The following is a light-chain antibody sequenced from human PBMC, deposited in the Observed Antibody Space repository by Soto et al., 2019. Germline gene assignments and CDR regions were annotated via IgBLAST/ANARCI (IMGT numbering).Light chain of an antibody. CDR3: QSYDSSLSGVV. CDR1: SSNIGAFFD. V-gene: IGLV1-40*01. Sequence: QSVLTQPPSVSGAPGQRVTISCTGSSSNIGAFFDVHWYQQLRGTAPKLLIYGNSNRPSGVPDRFSGSKSGTSASLAITGLQAEDEADYYCQSYDSSLSGVVFGGGTKLTVL. J-gene: IGLJ3*02. CDR2: GNS.